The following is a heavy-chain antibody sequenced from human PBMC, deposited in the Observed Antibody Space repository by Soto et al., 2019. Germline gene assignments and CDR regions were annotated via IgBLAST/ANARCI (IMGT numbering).Heavy chain of an antibody. CDR2: ITTSGDQT. D-gene: IGHD2-21*02. J-gene: IGHJ4*02. CDR3: ARDLNWLHTADC. CDR1: GFTFSSYV. Sequence: EVQLLESGGGLVQPGGSLRLSCEASGFTFSSYVMTWVRQAPGKGLEWVSGITTSGDQTDYADSVKGRFTISRDNSRKALYLQMNSLRAEDTAVYYCARDLNWLHTADCWGQGTLVSVSS. V-gene: IGHV3-23*01.